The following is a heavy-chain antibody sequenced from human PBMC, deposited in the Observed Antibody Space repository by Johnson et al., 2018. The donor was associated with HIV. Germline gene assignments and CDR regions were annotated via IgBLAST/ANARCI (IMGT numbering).Heavy chain of an antibody. V-gene: IGHV3-30*18. CDR3: VKVQDEWFRALGAFDI. Sequence: QVQLVESGGGVVQPGRSLRLSCAASGFTFRSYGMHWVRQAPGKGLEWVAVISYDGSKKYHADSVKGRFTISRDNSKNTLYLQMKTLRAEDTAVYYCVKVQDEWFRALGAFDIWGQGTMVTVSS. CDR2: ISYDGSKK. J-gene: IGHJ3*02. D-gene: IGHD3-10*01. CDR1: GFTFRSYG.